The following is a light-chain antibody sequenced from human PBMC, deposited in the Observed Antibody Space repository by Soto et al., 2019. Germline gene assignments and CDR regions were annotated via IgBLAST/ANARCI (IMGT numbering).Light chain of an antibody. J-gene: IGLJ2*01. V-gene: IGLV2-11*01. CDR2: DVT. Sequence: QSVLTQPHSVSGSPGQSVTISCTGTSSDVGAYKYVSWYLHHPGKAPKLIIYDVTVRPSGVPDRFSGSKSGNTASLIISGLQAEDEADYYCCSFAGSYTYGFGGGTKVTVL. CDR3: CSFAGSYTYG. CDR1: SSDVGAYKY.